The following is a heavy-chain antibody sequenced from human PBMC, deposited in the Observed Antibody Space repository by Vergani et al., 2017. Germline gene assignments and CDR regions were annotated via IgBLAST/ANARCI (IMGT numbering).Heavy chain of an antibody. Sequence: QVQLVQSGAEVKKPGSSVKVSCKASGGTFSSCAISWVRQAPGQGLEWMGRIIPIFGTANYAQKFQGRVTITADESTSTAYMELSSLRSEDTAVYYCASDSYCGGDCYSPRPYYYYGMDVWGQGTTVTVSS. CDR3: ASDSYCGGDCYSPRPYYYYGMDV. CDR1: GGTFSSCA. D-gene: IGHD2-21*02. J-gene: IGHJ6*02. V-gene: IGHV1-69*13. CDR2: IIPIFGTA.